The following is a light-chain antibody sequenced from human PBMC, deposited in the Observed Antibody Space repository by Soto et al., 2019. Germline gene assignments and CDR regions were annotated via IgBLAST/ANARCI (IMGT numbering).Light chain of an antibody. V-gene: IGKV1-5*03. CDR2: KAS. Sequence: IQMTQSPSTLSASVGDRVTITCRARQSIKNWLAWYQQKPGEAPKLLIYKASTLESGVPSRFSGSGSGTEFTLTISCLQPDDVATYHCQQYNSYSQFTFGPGTKVDIK. CDR1: QSIKNW. CDR3: QQYNSYSQFT. J-gene: IGKJ3*01.